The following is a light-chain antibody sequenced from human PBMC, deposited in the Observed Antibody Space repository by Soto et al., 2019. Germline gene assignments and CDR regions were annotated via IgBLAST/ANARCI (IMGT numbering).Light chain of an antibody. CDR2: DVS. Sequence: QSALTQPRSVSGSPGQSVTISCTGTSSDVGGYNYVSWYQQHPGKAPKLMIYDVSKRPSGVPDRFSGSKSGNTASLTISGLQAEDEADYYCCSYADTSTFRVLFGGGTQLTVL. CDR3: CSYADTSTFRVL. V-gene: IGLV2-11*01. CDR1: SSDVGGYNY. J-gene: IGLJ2*01.